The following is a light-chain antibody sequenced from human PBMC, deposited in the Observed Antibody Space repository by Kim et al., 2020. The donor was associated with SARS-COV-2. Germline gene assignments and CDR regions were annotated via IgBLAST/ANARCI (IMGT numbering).Light chain of an antibody. J-gene: IGKJ1*01. CDR3: QQYSSSPTWT. CDR2: GAS. V-gene: IGKV3-20*01. CDR1: QSVGSNY. Sequence: EIVLTQSPGTLSLSPGERATLSCRASQSVGSNYLAWYQQKPGQAPRLLIYGASSRATGIPDRFSGSGSGTDLTLTISRLEPEDLAVYYCQQYSSSPTWTFGQGTKVEIK.